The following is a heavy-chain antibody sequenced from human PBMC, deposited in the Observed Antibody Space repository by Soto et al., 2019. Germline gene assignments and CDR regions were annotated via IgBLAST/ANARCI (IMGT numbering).Heavy chain of an antibody. D-gene: IGHD3-10*01. CDR3: ARGGYGSGSFDYYGMDV. J-gene: IGHJ6*02. CDR1: GYTFTGYY. Sequence: ASVKVSCKASGYTFTGYYMHWVRQAPGQGLEWMGWINPNSGGTNYAQKFQGWVTMTRDTSISTAYVELSRLRSDDTAVYYCARGGYGSGSFDYYGMDVWGQGTTVTVSS. V-gene: IGHV1-2*04. CDR2: INPNSGGT.